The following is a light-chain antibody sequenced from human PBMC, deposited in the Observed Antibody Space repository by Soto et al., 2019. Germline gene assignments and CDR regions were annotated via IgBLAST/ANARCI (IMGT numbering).Light chain of an antibody. CDR2: VAS. V-gene: IGKV3-20*01. Sequence: EIVLTQSPGTLALSPRERATLSCRASQSVSSSYLAWYQQKPGQAPRLLIYVASSRATGIPDRFSGSGSGTDFTLTISRLEPEDFAVYYCHQYGSSPYTFGQGTKLEIK. CDR1: QSVSSSY. J-gene: IGKJ2*01. CDR3: HQYGSSPYT.